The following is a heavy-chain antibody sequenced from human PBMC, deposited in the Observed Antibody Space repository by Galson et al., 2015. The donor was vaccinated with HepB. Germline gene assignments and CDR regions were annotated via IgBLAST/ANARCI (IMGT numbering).Heavy chain of an antibody. CDR2: ISSSSSYI. D-gene: IGHD3-10*01. Sequence: SLRLSCAASGFTFSSYSMNWVRQAPGKGLEWVSSISSSSSYIYYADSVKGRFTISRDNAKNSLYLQMNSLRAEDTAVYYCAREGLWFGELLGAFDIWGQGTMVTVSS. V-gene: IGHV3-21*01. CDR1: GFTFSSYS. CDR3: AREGLWFGELLGAFDI. J-gene: IGHJ3*02.